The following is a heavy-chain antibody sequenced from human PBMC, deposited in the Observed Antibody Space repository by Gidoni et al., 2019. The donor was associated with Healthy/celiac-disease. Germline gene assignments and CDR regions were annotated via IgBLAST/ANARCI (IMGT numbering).Heavy chain of an antibody. CDR1: GFTFSSYE. D-gene: IGHD6-13*01. V-gene: IGHV3-48*03. J-gene: IGHJ4*02. Sequence: EVQLVESGGGLVQPGGSLRLSCTASGFTFSSYEMNWVRQAPGEGLEWVSYISSSGSTIYYADSVKGRFTISRDNAKNSLYLQMNSLRPEDTALYYCARDEVRWQQLAQFDYWGQGTLVTVSS. CDR2: ISSSGSTI. CDR3: ARDEVRWQQLAQFDY.